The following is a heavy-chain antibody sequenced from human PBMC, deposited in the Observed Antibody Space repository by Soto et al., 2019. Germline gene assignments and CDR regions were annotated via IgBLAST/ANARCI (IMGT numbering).Heavy chain of an antibody. Sequence: SETLSLTCAVYGGSFSGYYWSWIRQPPGKGLEWIGEINHSGSTNYNPSLKSRVTISVDTSKNQFSLKLSSVTAADTAVYYCARHSVVPAGTLYYYYYMDVWGKGTTVTVS. J-gene: IGHJ6*03. CDR3: ARHSVVPAGTLYYYYYMDV. D-gene: IGHD2-2*01. CDR1: GGSFSGYY. CDR2: INHSGST. V-gene: IGHV4-34*01.